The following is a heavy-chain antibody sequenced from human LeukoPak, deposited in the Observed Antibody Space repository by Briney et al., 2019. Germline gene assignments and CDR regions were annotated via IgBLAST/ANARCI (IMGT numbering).Heavy chain of an antibody. CDR3: AKSIRGVNYYYGMDV. V-gene: IGHV3-21*04. D-gene: IGHD1-14*01. J-gene: IGHJ6*02. CDR2: ISSSSSYI. CDR1: GFTFSSYS. Sequence: GGSLRLSCAASGFTFSSYSMNWVRQAPGKGLEWVSSISSSSSYIYYADSVNGRFTISRDNAKNSLYLQMNSLRAEDTAVYYCAKSIRGVNYYYGMDVWGQGTTVTVSS.